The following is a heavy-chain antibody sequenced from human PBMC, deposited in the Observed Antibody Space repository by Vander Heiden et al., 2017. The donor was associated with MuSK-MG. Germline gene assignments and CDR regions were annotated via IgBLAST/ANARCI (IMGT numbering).Heavy chain of an antibody. CDR1: GFTFSSYG. D-gene: IGHD6-19*01. CDR3: SNSGVAGPEGY. CDR2: ISYDASKK. V-gene: IGHV3-30*18. J-gene: IGHJ4*02. Sequence: QVQLVESGGGVVQPGRSLRLSCAASGFTFSSYGMHWVRQAPGKGLEWVAVISYDASKKDVADAVKGRFTISRDNSNHTLYMYLKRIRAEDTAVYYVSNSGVAGPEGYRVQGTLVTVSS.